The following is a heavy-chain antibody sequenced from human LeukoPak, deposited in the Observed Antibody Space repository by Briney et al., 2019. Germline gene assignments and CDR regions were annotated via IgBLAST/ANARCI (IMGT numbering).Heavy chain of an antibody. CDR2: IWYDGSNK. Sequence: GGSLRLSCAASGFTFSSYGFHWVRQAPGKGLEWVADIWYDGSNKYYADSVKGRFTISRDNSKNTVSLQMHSLRVEDTAVYYCARGGYSFDYLGQGTLVTVPS. V-gene: IGHV3-33*01. D-gene: IGHD5-12*01. CDR1: GFTFSSYG. J-gene: IGHJ4*02. CDR3: ARGGYSFDY.